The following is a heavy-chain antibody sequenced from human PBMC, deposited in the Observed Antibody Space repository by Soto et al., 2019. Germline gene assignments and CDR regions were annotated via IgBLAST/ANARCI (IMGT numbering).Heavy chain of an antibody. CDR1: GGSISSSNW. D-gene: IGHD3-3*01. Sequence: SETLSLTCAVSGGSISSSNWWSWVRQPPGKGLEWIGEIYHSGSTNYNPSLKSRVTISVDKSKNQFSLKLSSVTAADTAVYYCARSHDFWSAYYYYGMDVGGQGPTVTVPS. CDR2: IYHSGST. V-gene: IGHV4-4*02. J-gene: IGHJ6*02. CDR3: ARSHDFWSAYYYYGMDV.